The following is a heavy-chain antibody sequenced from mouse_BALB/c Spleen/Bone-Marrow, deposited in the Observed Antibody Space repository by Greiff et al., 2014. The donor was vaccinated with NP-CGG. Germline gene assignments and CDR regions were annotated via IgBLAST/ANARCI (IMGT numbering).Heavy chain of an antibody. CDR3: ARNYPFAY. D-gene: IGHD2-1*01. Sequence: VHVKQSGAELVKPGASVKLSCTASGFNIKDSYLHWVKQRPERGLDWIGRIDPAKGNTNYDPKFQGKATITADTSSNTAYLQLSSLTSEDTAVYFCARNYPFAYWGQGTLVTVSA. J-gene: IGHJ3*01. CDR1: GFNIKDSY. V-gene: IGHV14-3*02. CDR2: IDPAKGNT.